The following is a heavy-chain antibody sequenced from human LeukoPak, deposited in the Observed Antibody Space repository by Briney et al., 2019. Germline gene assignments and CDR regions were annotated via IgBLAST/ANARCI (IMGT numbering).Heavy chain of an antibody. CDR3: ARGLRFLEWLPVKKNYYMDV. CDR1: GGSISSSSYY. CDR2: IYYSGST. Sequence: PSETLSLACTVSGGSISSSSYYWGWIRQPPGKGLEWIGSIYYSGSTYCNPSLKSRVTISVDTSKNQFSLKLSSVTAADTAVYYCARGLRFLEWLPVKKNYYMDVWGKGTTVTVSS. V-gene: IGHV4-39*07. D-gene: IGHD3-3*01. J-gene: IGHJ6*03.